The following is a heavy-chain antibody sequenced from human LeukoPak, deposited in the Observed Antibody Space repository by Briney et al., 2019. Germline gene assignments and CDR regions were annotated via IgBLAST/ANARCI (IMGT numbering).Heavy chain of an antibody. J-gene: IGHJ4*02. V-gene: IGHV3-23*01. Sequence: GGSLRLSCATSGFTFSTYAMDWVRQAPGKGLEWVSSISGSGGSGGTTYYADSVKGRFTISRDNAKNSLYLQMNGLRAEDTAVYYCAREVGSGYIDYWGQGTLVTVSS. CDR2: ISGSGGSGGTT. D-gene: IGHD6-19*01. CDR3: AREVGSGYIDY. CDR1: GFTFSTYA.